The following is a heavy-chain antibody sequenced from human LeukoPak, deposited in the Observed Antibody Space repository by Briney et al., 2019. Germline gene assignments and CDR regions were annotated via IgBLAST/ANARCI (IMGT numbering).Heavy chain of an antibody. CDR1: GFTLSSYA. D-gene: IGHD2-21*01. CDR3: ARSILWLDY. V-gene: IGHV3-11*04. J-gene: IGHJ4*02. CDR2: ISSSGSTI. Sequence: GGSLRLFCAASGFTLSSYAMSWIRQAPGKGLEWVSYISSSGSTIYYADSVKGRFTISRDNAKNSLYLQMNSLRAEDTAVYYCARSILWLDYWGQGTLVTVSS.